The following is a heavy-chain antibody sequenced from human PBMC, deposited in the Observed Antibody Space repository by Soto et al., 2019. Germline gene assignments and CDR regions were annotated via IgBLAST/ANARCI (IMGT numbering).Heavy chain of an antibody. D-gene: IGHD6-13*01. CDR3: ARDIEPPGLFFDY. J-gene: IGHJ4*02. V-gene: IGHV4-30-2*01. Sequence: SETLSLTCAVSGGSTSSGGYSWSWLRQPPGKGLEWIGYISHSGSTYYNPSLKSRVTISVDTSKNQFSLRLSSVTAADTAVYYCARDIEPPGLFFDYWGQGTLVTVS. CDR2: ISHSGST. CDR1: GGSTSSGGYS.